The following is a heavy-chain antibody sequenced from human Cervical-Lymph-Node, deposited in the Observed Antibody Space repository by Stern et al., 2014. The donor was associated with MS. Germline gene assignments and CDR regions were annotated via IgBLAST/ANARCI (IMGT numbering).Heavy chain of an antibody. CDR3: ARVKPAAILDY. CDR2: ITTNAENT. CDR1: GYTFTRNA. V-gene: IGHV7-4-1*02. J-gene: IGHJ4*02. Sequence: QVQLVQSGSELKKPGASVKVSCKASGYTFTRNAMNWVRQAPGQRLEWMGWITTNAENTTYAVGFTGRFVFSLDTSVSTTYLQISSLKAEDTAIYYCARVKPAAILDYWGQGTLVTVSS. D-gene: IGHD2-2*01.